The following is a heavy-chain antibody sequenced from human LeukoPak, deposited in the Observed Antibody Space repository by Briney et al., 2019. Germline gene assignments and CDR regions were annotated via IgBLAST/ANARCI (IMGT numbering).Heavy chain of an antibody. D-gene: IGHD2-15*01. J-gene: IGHJ6*03. V-gene: IGHV3-23*01. CDR2: ISDSGGST. Sequence: GGSLRLFCAASGFTFSTYAMSWVRRAPGKGLQWVSIISDSGGSTYYAGSVKGRFTISRDNSKNTMYLQMNSLRAEDTAVYYCAKDGAVAVAAPYYYYYMDIWGKGTTVTVSS. CDR3: AKDGAVAVAAPYYYYYMDI. CDR1: GFTFSTYA.